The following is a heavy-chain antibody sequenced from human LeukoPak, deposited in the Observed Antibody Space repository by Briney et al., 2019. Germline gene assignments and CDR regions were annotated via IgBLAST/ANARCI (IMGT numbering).Heavy chain of an antibody. CDR2: INSDGSST. CDR1: GFTFSSYW. D-gene: IGHD6-19*01. V-gene: IGHV3-74*01. J-gene: IGHJ5*02. Sequence: QAGGSLRLSCAASGFTFSSYWMHWVRQAPGKGLVWVSRINSDGSSTSYADSVKGRFTISRDNAKNTLYLQMNSLRAEDTAVYYCAKDAPGYSSGWGEPNWFDPWGQGTLVTVSS. CDR3: AKDAPGYSSGWGEPNWFDP.